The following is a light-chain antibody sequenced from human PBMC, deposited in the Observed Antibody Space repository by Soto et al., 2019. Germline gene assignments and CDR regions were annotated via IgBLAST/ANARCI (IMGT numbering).Light chain of an antibody. V-gene: IGKV1-33*01. CDR1: QNINNY. CDR3: QQYENLPT. CDR2: DAS. J-gene: IGKJ5*01. Sequence: DIQMTQSPSSLSASVGDRVTITCQASQNINNYLNWYQQKPGRAPKLLIYDASNLEAGDPSRFRGSGSGKDFTFTISRLQPEDIATYYCQQYENLPTFGQGTRREIK.